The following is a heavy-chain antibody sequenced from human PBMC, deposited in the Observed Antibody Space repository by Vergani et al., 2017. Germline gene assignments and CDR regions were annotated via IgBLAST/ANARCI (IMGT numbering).Heavy chain of an antibody. Sequence: QVQLVQSGAEVKKPGSSVKVSCKASGGTFSSYAISWVRQAPGQGLEWMGWISAYNGNTNYAQKPQGRVTMTTDTSTSTAYMELRSLRSDDTAVYYCARFVGGSSGYYLGYWGQGTLVTVSS. CDR1: GGTFSSYA. J-gene: IGHJ4*02. D-gene: IGHD3-22*01. CDR3: ARFVGGSSGYYLGY. CDR2: ISAYNGNT. V-gene: IGHV1-18*01.